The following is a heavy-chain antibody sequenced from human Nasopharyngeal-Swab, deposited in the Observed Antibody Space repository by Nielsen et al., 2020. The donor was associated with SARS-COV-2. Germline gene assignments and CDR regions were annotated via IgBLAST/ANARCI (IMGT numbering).Heavy chain of an antibody. J-gene: IGHJ5*02. V-gene: IGHV3-30-3*01. CDR2: ISYDGSNK. D-gene: IGHD4-11*01. Sequence: GESLKISCAASGFTFSSYAMHWVRQAPGKGLEWVAVISYDGSNKYYADSVKGRFTISRDNSKNTLYLQMNSLRAEDTAVYYCARDATTVTTWFDPWGQGTLVTVSS. CDR1: GFTFSSYA. CDR3: ARDATTVTTWFDP.